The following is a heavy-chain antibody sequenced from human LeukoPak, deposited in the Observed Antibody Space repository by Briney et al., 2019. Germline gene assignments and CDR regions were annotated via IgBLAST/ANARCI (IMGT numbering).Heavy chain of an antibody. J-gene: IGHJ4*02. CDR3: AKSQLLYGVNYFDY. CDR1: GFTFSSYA. CDR2: ISGSGGST. D-gene: IGHD2-2*02. V-gene: IGHV3-23*01. Sequence: GGSLRLSCAASGFTFSSYAMSWVRQAPGKGLEWVSAISGSGGSTYYADSVKGRFTISRDNSKNTLYLQMNSLRAEDTAVYYCAKSQLLYGVNYFDYWGQGTLVTVSP.